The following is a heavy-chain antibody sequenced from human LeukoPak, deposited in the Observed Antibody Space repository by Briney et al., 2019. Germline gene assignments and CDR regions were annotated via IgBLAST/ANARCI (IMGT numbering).Heavy chain of an antibody. Sequence: GWSLRLSCAPSGFTFSSQWMSWVRQAPGNGLEWVSLIWDDGSNKYYAVSVKGRFTISRDNSKNPLHLQMNSLRAEDTALYYCARDRAMVVGSSWYYDYWGQGTLVTVCS. CDR2: IWDDGSNK. CDR3: ARDRAMVVGSSWYYDY. CDR1: GFTFSSQW. V-gene: IGHV3-33*08. D-gene: IGHD5-18*01. J-gene: IGHJ4*02.